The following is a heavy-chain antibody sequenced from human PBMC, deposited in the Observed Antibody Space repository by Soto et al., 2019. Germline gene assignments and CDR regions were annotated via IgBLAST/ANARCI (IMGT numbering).Heavy chain of an antibody. J-gene: IGHJ4*02. CDR3: ARTITGYFWAGAY. CDR1: GFTFNMYA. Sequence: LRLSCAASGFTFNMYAMSWVRQAPGKGLEWVSGIGGSGANTYYADFVKGRFTISRDNSKNTLYLQMDSLRAEDTAIYYCARTITGYFWAGAYWGQGTLVTVSS. CDR2: IGGSGANT. V-gene: IGHV3-23*01. D-gene: IGHD1-1*01.